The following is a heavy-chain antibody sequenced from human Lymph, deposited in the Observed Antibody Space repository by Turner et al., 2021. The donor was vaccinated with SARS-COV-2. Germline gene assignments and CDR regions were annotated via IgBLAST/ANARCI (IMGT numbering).Heavy chain of an antibody. J-gene: IGHJ4*02. V-gene: IGHV4-31*03. Sequence: QVQLQESGPGLVKPSKTLSLTCTFSGGSISSGGYYWSWIRQHPGKGLEWIGYIYYSGSTYYNPSLKSRVTIAVDTSKNQFSLKLSSVTAADTAVYYCARDYGGNSNYFDYWGQGTLVTVSS. D-gene: IGHD4-17*01. CDR3: ARDYGGNSNYFDY. CDR1: GGSISSGGYY. CDR2: IYYSGST.